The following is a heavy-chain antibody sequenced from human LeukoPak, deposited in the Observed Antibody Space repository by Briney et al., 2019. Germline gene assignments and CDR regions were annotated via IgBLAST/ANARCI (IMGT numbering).Heavy chain of an antibody. V-gene: IGHV3-7*01. J-gene: IGHJ2*01. Sequence: PGGSLRLSCAASGFTFSSYWMSWVRQATGKGLEWVANIKQDGSEKYYVDSVKGRFTISRDNAKNSLYLQMNSLRAEDTAVYYCVSPLAGKGYFDLWGRGTLVTVSS. CDR3: VSPLAGKGYFDL. D-gene: IGHD6-19*01. CDR2: IKQDGSEK. CDR1: GFTFSSYW.